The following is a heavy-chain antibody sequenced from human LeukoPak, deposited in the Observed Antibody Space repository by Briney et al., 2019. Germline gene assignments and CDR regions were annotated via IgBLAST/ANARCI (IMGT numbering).Heavy chain of an antibody. CDR3: ARIAVVAANWFDP. V-gene: IGHV4-39*07. CDR1: GGSISSSSYY. J-gene: IGHJ5*02. Sequence: SETLSLTCTVSGGSISSSSYYWGWIRQPPGKGLEWIGSIYHSGSTYYNPSLKSRVTISVDTSKNQFSLKLSSVTAADTAVYYCARIAVVAANWFDPWGQGTLVTVSS. CDR2: IYHSGST. D-gene: IGHD6-19*01.